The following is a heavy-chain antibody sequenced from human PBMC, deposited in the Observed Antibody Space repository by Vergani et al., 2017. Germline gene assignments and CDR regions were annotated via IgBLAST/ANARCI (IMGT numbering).Heavy chain of an antibody. V-gene: IGHV1-69*04. CDR2: IIPILGIA. CDR3: ARGWVSSSWYGPRSYYYGMDV. CDR1: GGTFSSYA. Sequence: QVQLVHSGAEVKKPGSSVKVSCKASGGTFSSYAISWVRQAPGQGLEWMGRIIPILGIANYAQKFQGRVTITADKSTSTAYMELSSLRSEDTAVYYCARGWVSSSWYGPRSYYYGMDVWGQGTTVTVSS. J-gene: IGHJ6*02. D-gene: IGHD6-13*01.